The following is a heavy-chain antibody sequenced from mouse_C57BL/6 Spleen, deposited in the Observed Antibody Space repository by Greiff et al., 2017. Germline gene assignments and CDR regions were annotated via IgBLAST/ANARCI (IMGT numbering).Heavy chain of an antibody. CDR2: IDPNSGGT. CDR1: GYTFTSYW. Sequence: VQLQQPGAELVKPGASVKLSCKASGYTFTSYWMHWVQQRPGRGLEWIGRIDPNSGGTKNNEKFKSKATLTVDKPSSTAYMQISSLTSEDSAVYYCARAGGYDGYYYAMDYWGQGTSVTVSS. V-gene: IGHV1-72*01. J-gene: IGHJ4*01. D-gene: IGHD2-2*01. CDR3: ARAGGYDGYYYAMDY.